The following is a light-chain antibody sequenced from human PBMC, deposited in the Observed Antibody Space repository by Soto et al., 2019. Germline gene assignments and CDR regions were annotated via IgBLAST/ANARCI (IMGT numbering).Light chain of an antibody. CDR3: QAWDSSTANVV. Sequence: SYELTQPPSVSVSPGQTANITCSGDKLGDKYACWYQQRPGQSPVLVIYQHSKLPSGIPERFSGSNSGNTATLTISGTQAMDEADYYCQAWDSSTANVVFGGGTKLTVL. V-gene: IGLV3-1*01. CDR2: QHS. CDR1: KLGDKY. J-gene: IGLJ2*01.